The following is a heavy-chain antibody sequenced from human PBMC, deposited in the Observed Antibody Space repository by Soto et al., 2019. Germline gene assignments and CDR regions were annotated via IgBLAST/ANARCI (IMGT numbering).Heavy chain of an antibody. D-gene: IGHD6-13*01. V-gene: IGHV1-69*01. J-gene: IGHJ4*02. CDR3: AIGASRWYRYFFDS. CDR2: IIPYYNTL. Sequence: QAQVVQSGAEVRKPGSSVKLSCKASEGTFNSYAIAWVRQAPGQGLEWMGGIIPYYNTLNYAQKFQDRVPITADDSTNTGYIELSSLRSDGTAVYFCAIGASRWYRYFFDSGAQGTLVTVSS. CDR1: EGTFNSYA.